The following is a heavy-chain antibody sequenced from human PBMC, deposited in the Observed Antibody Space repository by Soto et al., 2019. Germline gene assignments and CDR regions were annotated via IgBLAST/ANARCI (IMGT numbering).Heavy chain of an antibody. CDR3: TTVRYYGSGSSGMDV. CDR1: GFTFSNAW. CDR2: IKSKTDGGTT. D-gene: IGHD3-10*01. J-gene: IGHJ6*02. Sequence: EVQLVESGGGLVKPGGSLRLSCAASGFTFSNAWMSWVRQAPGKGLEWVGRIKSKTDGGTTDYAAPVKGRFTISRADSKNTLYLQMNSLKTEDTAVYYCTTVRYYGSGSSGMDVWGQGTTVTVSS. V-gene: IGHV3-15*01.